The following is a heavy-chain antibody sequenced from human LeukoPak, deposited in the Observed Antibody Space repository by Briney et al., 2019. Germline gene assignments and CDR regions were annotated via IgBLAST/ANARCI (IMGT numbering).Heavy chain of an antibody. V-gene: IGHV3-21*01. Sequence: GGSLRLSCAASRFTFSGYSMNWVRQAPGKGLEWVSSISTTSDYIHYADSLKGRVAIPRDNAKNSLYLQMNSLRAEDTAVYYCARGGIYSQGFDYWGQGSLVTVSS. D-gene: IGHD6-13*01. CDR2: ISTTSDYI. CDR1: RFTFSGYS. CDR3: ARGGIYSQGFDY. J-gene: IGHJ4*02.